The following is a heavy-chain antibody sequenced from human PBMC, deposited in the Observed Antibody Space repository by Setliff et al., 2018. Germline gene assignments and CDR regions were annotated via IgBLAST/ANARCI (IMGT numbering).Heavy chain of an antibody. CDR2: ISPYSGNT. J-gene: IGHJ4*02. D-gene: IGHD6-19*01. CDR1: GFRFTNFG. V-gene: IGHV1-18*01. CDR3: VRSSAPQVVLAADFDF. Sequence: VASVKVSCKTSGFRFTNFGFSWVRQAPGQGLEWLGPISPYSGNTNYPQWLQDRVTMTIDTSATTVYMELKSLRSDDTAVYYCVRSSAPQVVLAADFDFWGQGTPGTVS.